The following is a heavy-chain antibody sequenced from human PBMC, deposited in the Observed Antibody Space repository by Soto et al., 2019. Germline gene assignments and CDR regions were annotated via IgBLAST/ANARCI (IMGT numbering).Heavy chain of an antibody. CDR1: GFTFSSYA. Sequence: GSLRLSCAASGFTFSSYAMSWVRQAPGKGLEWVSAISGSGGSTYYADSVKGRFTISRDNSKNTLYLQMNSLRAEDTAVYYCAKDFHDSSGFDYWGQGTLVTVSS. CDR2: ISGSGGST. CDR3: AKDFHDSSGFDY. D-gene: IGHD3-22*01. J-gene: IGHJ4*02. V-gene: IGHV3-23*01.